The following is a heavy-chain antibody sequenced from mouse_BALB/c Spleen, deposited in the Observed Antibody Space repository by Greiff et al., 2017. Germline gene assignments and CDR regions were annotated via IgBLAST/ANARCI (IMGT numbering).Heavy chain of an antibody. CDR2: IYPGGGYT. CDR3: ARSAGLDY. CDR1: GYTFTNYW. D-gene: IGHD3-3*01. V-gene: IGHV1-63*02. Sequence: VKLMESGAELVRPGTSVKISCKASGYTFTNYWLGWVKQRPGHGLEWIGDIYPGGGYTNYNEKFKGKATLTADTSSSTAYMQLSSLTSEDSAVYICARSAGLDYWGQGTTLTVSS. J-gene: IGHJ2*01.